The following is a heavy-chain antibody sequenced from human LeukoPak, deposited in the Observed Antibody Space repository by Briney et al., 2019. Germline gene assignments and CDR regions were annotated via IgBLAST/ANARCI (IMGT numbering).Heavy chain of an antibody. J-gene: IGHJ4*02. CDR1: GSTFSSYA. CDR2: ISGSGGST. Sequence: GGSLRLSCAASGSTFSSYAMSWVRQAPGKGLEWVSAISGSGGSTYYADSVKGRFTISRDNSKNTLYLQMNSLRAEDTAVYYCATYDFWSGYSDIYYFDYWGQGTLVTVSS. V-gene: IGHV3-23*01. CDR3: ATYDFWSGYSDIYYFDY. D-gene: IGHD3-3*01.